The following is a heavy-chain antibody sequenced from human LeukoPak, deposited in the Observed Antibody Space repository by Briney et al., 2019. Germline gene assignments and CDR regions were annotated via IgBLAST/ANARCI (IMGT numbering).Heavy chain of an antibody. V-gene: IGHV3-48*04. J-gene: IGHJ4*02. D-gene: IGHD2-21*02. CDR2: ISSSSSTI. CDR1: GFTFSSYS. CDR3: ATGDCGGDCYSSYFDY. Sequence: GGSLRLSCAASGFTFSSYSMNWVRQAPGKGLEWVSYISSSSSTIYYADSVKGRFTISRDNAKNSLYLQMNSLRAEDTAVYYCATGDCGGDCYSSYFDYWGQGTLVTVSS.